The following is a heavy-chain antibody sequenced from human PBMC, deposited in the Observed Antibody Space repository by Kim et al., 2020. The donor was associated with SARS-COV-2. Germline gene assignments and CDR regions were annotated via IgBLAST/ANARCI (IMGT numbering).Heavy chain of an antibody. CDR3: ARRGRLHKGHFDY. Sequence: YSPSFQGQVTISADKSISTAYLQWSSLKASDTAMYYCARRGRLHKGHFDYWGQGTLVTVSS. V-gene: IGHV5-51*01. J-gene: IGHJ4*02. D-gene: IGHD4-4*01.